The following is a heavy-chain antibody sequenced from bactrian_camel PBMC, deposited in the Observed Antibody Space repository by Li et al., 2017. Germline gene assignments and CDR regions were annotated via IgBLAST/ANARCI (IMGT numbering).Heavy chain of an antibody. V-gene: IGHV3S53*01. CDR1: GTIYGSRIC. D-gene: IGHD2*01. CDR2: IESDGTT. CDR3: AADAYYCDGLNTFTRAAH. J-gene: IGHJ4*01. Sequence: HVQLVESGGGSVQAGGSLRLSCVRSGTIYGSRICMGWFRQAPGREREGVAMIESDGTTTYKNSLKARFTISKDNAKNTLYLQMRNLQPEDTATYYCAADAYYCDGLNTFTRAAHWGQGTQVTVS.